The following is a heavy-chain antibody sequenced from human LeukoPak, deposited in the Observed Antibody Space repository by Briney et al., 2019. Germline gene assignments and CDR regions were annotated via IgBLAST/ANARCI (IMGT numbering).Heavy chain of an antibody. CDR2: MSTISGLI. Sequence: GGSLRLSCAASGFTFSYYSMNWVRQAPGKGLEWVSSMSTISGLIYCADSVEGRFTVSRDNAKNLLYLQMNSLRAEDTAVYYCAREFDFGTSGAGFWGQGILVTVSS. CDR1: GFTFSYYS. J-gene: IGHJ4*02. D-gene: IGHD1-26*01. CDR3: AREFDFGTSGAGF. V-gene: IGHV3-21*01.